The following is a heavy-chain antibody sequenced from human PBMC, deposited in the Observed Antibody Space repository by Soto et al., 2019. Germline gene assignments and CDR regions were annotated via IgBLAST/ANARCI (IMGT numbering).Heavy chain of an antibody. CDR2: MNPNSGNT. J-gene: IGHJ6*02. V-gene: IGHV1-8*01. CDR1: GYTFTNYD. D-gene: IGHD2-2*02. CDR3: AVVVVPAAIRGYYYGMDV. Sequence: ASVKVSCKASGYTFTNYDINWVRQAPGQGLEWMGWMNPNSGNTGYAQKFQGRVTMTRNTSISTAYMELSSLRSEDTAVYYCAVVVVPAAIRGYYYGMDVWGQGTTVTVSS.